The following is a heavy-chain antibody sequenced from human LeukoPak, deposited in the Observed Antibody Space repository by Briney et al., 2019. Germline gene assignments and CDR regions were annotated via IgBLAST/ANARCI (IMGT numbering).Heavy chain of an antibody. CDR3: ARAYDSSGYWPEYFHH. V-gene: IGHV3-30*03. Sequence: PGRSLRLSCVASGFTFSTYGMHWVRQTPGKGLEWVTLISYGGSNKYYADSVKGRFTISRDNSENTLYLQMNSLRTEDTAVYYCARAYDSSGYWPEYFHHWGQGTLVTVSS. CDR2: ISYGGSNK. J-gene: IGHJ1*01. CDR1: GFTFSTYG. D-gene: IGHD3-22*01.